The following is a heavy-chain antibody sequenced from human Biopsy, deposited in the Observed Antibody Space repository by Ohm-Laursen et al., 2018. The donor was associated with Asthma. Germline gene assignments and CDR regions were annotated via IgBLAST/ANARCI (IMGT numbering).Heavy chain of an antibody. CDR1: GFNFTTYA. V-gene: IGHV3-23*01. Sequence: SLRLSCAASGFNFTTYAIAWIRQAPGRGLEWISAISGSGRSAYYADSVKGRFTISRDNAKNSLYLQMNSLGPEDTAVYYCARDMGAGPNQPPSGSGSSHLYGMDVWGQGTTVTVSS. J-gene: IGHJ6*02. D-gene: IGHD3-10*01. CDR2: ISGSGRSA. CDR3: ARDMGAGPNQPPSGSGSSHLYGMDV.